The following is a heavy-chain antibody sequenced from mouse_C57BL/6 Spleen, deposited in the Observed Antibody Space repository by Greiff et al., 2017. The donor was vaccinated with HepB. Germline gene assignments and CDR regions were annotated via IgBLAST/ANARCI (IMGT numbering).Heavy chain of an antibody. J-gene: IGHJ4*01. CDR1: GYTFTSYW. CDR2: INPSNGGT. D-gene: IGHD2-2*01. Sequence: QVQLQQPGTELVKPGASVKLSCKASGYTFTSYWMHWVKQRPGQGLEWIGNINPSNGGTNYNEKFKSKATLTVDKSSSTAYIQLSSLTSEDSAVYYCARPSYDYGYDGAMDYWGQGTSVTVSS. V-gene: IGHV1-53*01. CDR3: ARPSYDYGYDGAMDY.